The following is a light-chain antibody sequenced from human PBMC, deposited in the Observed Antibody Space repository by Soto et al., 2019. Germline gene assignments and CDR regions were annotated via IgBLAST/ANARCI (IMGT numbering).Light chain of an antibody. J-gene: IGLJ2*01. V-gene: IGLV1-40*01. CDR1: SSNIGAGYD. CDR3: QSYDSSLSDPGVV. CDR2: GNS. Sequence: QSVLTQPPSVSGAPGQRVTISCTGSSSNIGAGYDVHWYQQLPGTAPKLLIYGNSNRPSGVPDRFSGSKSGTSASLAITGLQAEDEADYYCQSYDSSLSDPGVVFGGGTQLTVL.